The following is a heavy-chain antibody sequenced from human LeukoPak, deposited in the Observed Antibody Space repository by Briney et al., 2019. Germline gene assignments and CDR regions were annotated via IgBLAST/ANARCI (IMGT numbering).Heavy chain of an antibody. CDR3: ARHGVIGDAFDI. CDR1: GFTVSGNY. D-gene: IGHD2/OR15-2a*01. CDR2: MYSGGTI. Sequence: LPGGSLRLSCTVSGFTVSGNYMGWVRRAPGKGLEWVSVMYSGGTIFYADSVKGRFTISRDSSKNTLYLQMRRLRVEDTAVYYCARHGVIGDAFDIWGQGTMVTVSS. J-gene: IGHJ3*02. V-gene: IGHV3-66*04.